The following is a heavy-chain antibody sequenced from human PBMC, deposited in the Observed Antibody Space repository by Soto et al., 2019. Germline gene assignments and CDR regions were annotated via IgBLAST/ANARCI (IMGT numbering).Heavy chain of an antibody. J-gene: IGHJ6*02. CDR3: AREGRIAAAGNKNYYYYYGMDV. CDR1: GFTFSNYG. Sequence: GGSLRLSCAASGFTFSNYGMHWIRQAQGKGLEWVAVIWYDGSNKYYADSVKGRFTISRDNSKNTLYLQMNSLRAEDTAVYYCAREGRIAAAGNKNYYYYYGMDVWGQGTTVTVSS. V-gene: IGHV3-33*01. CDR2: IWYDGSNK. D-gene: IGHD6-13*01.